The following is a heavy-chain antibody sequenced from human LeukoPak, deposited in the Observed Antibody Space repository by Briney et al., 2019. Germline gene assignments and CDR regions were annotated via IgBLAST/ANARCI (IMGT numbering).Heavy chain of an antibody. CDR2: INPNSGGT. CDR1: GYTFTGYY. D-gene: IGHD3-22*01. J-gene: IGHJ4*02. CDR3: ARRSSPWLLLPYY. Sequence: GASVKVSCTASGYTFTGYYMHWVRQAPGQGLEWMGWINPNSGGTNYAQKFQGRVTMTRDTSISTAYMELSRLRSDDTAVYYCARRSSPWLLLPYYWGQGTLVTVSS. V-gene: IGHV1-2*02.